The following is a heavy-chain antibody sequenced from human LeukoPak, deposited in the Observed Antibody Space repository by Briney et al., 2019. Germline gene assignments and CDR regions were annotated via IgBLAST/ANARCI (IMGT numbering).Heavy chain of an antibody. CDR2: INHSGST. D-gene: IGHD5-12*01. J-gene: IGHJ4*02. V-gene: IGHV4-34*01. CDR3: ARAPPRGYSGYDYRRYFDY. CDR1: GGSFSGYY. Sequence: SETLSLTCAVYGGSFSGYYWSWIRQPPGKGLGWIGEINHSGSTNYNPSLKSRVTISVDTSKNQFSLKLSSVTAADTAVYYCARAPPRGYSGYDYRRYFDYWGQGTLVTVSS.